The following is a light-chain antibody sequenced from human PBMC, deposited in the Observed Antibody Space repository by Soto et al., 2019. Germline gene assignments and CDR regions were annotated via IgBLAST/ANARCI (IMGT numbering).Light chain of an antibody. CDR3: QQSNSCPQT. CDR1: PSISSW. Sequence: DIQMTQYPSSVSASVGARATITCRASPSISSWLAWYQQKPGKAPKLPIYAPSSLQSGVPSRLVSSRSATDFSLIIVAVQPEDFAAYDCQQSNSCPQTFGKEPKVESK. V-gene: IGKV1-12*01. J-gene: IGKJ1*01. CDR2: APS.